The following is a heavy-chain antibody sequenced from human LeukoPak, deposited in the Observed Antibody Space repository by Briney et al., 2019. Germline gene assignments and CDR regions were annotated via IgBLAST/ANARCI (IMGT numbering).Heavy chain of an antibody. CDR2: INPHSGAT. CDR1: GYGFSDVY. D-gene: IGHD5/OR15-5a*01. CDR3: ATSSSVTHTRDP. J-gene: IGHJ5*02. V-gene: IGHV1-2*02. Sequence: ASLKVSCKASGYGFSDVYFNRVRQAPGQGLEWMGWINPHSGATNYAQRFQGRVSMDASFDTAYMELSRLTSDDTAVYYCATSSSVTHTRDPWGQGTLVTVSS.